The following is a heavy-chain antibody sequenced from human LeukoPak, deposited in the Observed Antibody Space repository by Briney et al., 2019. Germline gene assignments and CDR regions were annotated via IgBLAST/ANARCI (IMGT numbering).Heavy chain of an antibody. J-gene: IGHJ4*02. Sequence: GGSLRLSCAASGFTFSSYSMNWVRQAPGKGLEWVSYISSSSSTIYYADSVKGRFTISRDNAKNPLYLQMNSLRAEDTAVYYCAREVIAAPDYWGQGTLVTVSS. D-gene: IGHD6-25*01. CDR2: ISSSSSTI. CDR3: AREVIAAPDY. V-gene: IGHV3-48*01. CDR1: GFTFSSYS.